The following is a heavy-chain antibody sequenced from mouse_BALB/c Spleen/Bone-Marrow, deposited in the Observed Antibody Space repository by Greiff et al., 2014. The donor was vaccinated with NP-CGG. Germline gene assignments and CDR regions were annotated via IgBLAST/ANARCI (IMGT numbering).Heavy chain of an antibody. CDR1: GYTFTSYW. Sequence: DLVKPGASVKLSCKASGYTFTSYWINWIKQRPGQGLEWIGRIAPGSGSTYYNEMFKGKATLTVDTSSSTAYIQLSSLSSEDSAVYFCARWLLPFYAMDYWGQGTSVTVSS. D-gene: IGHD2-3*01. CDR3: ARWLLPFYAMDY. CDR2: IAPGSGST. J-gene: IGHJ4*01. V-gene: IGHV1S41*01.